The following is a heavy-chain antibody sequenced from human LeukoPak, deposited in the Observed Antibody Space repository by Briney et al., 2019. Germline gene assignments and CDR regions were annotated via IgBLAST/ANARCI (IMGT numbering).Heavy chain of an antibody. J-gene: IGHJ4*02. CDR2: INPSGGTT. Sequence: ASVKVSCKASGYIFTNYYIHWVRRAPGQGLEWMGIINPSGGTTTYAQRSQGRVTMTRETSTNTVYMELSSLRSEDTAVYYCAREYTAGVIGDYWGQGTLVTVSS. CDR3: AREYTAGVIGDY. V-gene: IGHV1-46*01. D-gene: IGHD2/OR15-2a*01. CDR1: GYIFTNYY.